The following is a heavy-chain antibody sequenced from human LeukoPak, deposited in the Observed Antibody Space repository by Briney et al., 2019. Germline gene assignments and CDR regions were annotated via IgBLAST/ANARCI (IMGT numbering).Heavy chain of an antibody. CDR1: GFTFSSYS. D-gene: IGHD5-24*01. V-gene: IGHV3-21*01. J-gene: IGHJ4*02. CDR2: ISSSSGYI. Sequence: GGSLRLSCAASGFTFSSYSMNWVRQAPGKGLEWVSSISSSSGYIYYADSVKGRFTISRDNAKNSLYLQMNSLRAEDAAIYYCARYRGGGYNYLDFWGQGTPVTVSS. CDR3: ARYRGGGYNYLDF.